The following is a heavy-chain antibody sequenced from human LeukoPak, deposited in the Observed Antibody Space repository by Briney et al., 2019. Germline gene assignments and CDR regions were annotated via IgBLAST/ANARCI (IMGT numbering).Heavy chain of an antibody. Sequence: SETLSLTCTVSGGSISSSSSYWGWVRQPPGKGLEWIVSIYYGWSTYYNPSLKSRVTISVDTSKNQFSLKLSSVTAADTAVYYCARGLSIAVAGTWGYWGQGTLVTVSS. CDR1: GGSISSSSSY. D-gene: IGHD6-19*01. V-gene: IGHV4-39*07. J-gene: IGHJ4*02. CDR2: IYYGWST. CDR3: ARGLSIAVAGTWGY.